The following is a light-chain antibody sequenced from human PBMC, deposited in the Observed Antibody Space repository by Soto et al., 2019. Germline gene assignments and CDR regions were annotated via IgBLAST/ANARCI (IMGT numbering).Light chain of an antibody. Sequence: DIQMTQSPSSLSASVGDSVTITCRASQSISNYLNWYQQKPGKAPKLLVYAASSLQSGVPSRFSGSGSGTDFTLTISSLQPEDVATYYCKQSYSTPFTFGPGTKVDIK. V-gene: IGKV1-39*01. CDR3: KQSYSTPFT. CDR2: AAS. CDR1: QSISNY. J-gene: IGKJ3*01.